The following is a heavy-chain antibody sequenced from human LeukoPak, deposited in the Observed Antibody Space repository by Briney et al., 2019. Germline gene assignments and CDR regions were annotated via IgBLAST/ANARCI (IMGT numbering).Heavy chain of an antibody. CDR3: ARPRRAAAGTGPFDY. Sequence: PETLSLTCAVYGGSFSGYYWSWIRQPPGKGLEWIGEINHRGSSNYTPSFKSRVTMSVDTSKNQFSLKLSSVTASDTAVYYCARPRRAAAGTGPFDYWGQGTLVTVSS. CDR1: GGSFSGYY. J-gene: IGHJ4*02. V-gene: IGHV4-34*01. D-gene: IGHD6-13*01. CDR2: INHRGSS.